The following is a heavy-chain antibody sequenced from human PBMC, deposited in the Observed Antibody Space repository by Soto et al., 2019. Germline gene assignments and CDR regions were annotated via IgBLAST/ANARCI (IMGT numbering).Heavy chain of an antibody. V-gene: IGHV2-5*01. CDR2: IYWNNDK. D-gene: IGHD2-2*01. Sequence: SGPTLVNPTQTLTLTCTFSGFSLSTSGVGVGWIRQPPGKAMEWLALIYWNNDKRYNPSLQSRLTITKDTPRNQLVLTMTNMDPVDTATYFCGRALGYCTSTNCYGRGLYLDYWGQGAQVTVSS. CDR1: GFSLSTSGVG. J-gene: IGHJ4*02. CDR3: GRALGYCTSTNCYGRGLYLDY.